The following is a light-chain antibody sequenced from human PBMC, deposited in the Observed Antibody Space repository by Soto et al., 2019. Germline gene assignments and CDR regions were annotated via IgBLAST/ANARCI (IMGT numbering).Light chain of an antibody. V-gene: IGLV1-40*01. CDR3: SSYTTSSTVV. J-gene: IGLJ1*01. CDR1: SSNIGRGYD. CDR2: GDS. Sequence: QSVLTQPPSVSGAPGQRVTISCTGSSSNIGRGYDVHWYQQFPGSAPRLLLSGDSNRPSGVPDRFSGSRSGTSASLAITGLQAEDEADYYCSSYTTSSTVVFGTGTKLTVL.